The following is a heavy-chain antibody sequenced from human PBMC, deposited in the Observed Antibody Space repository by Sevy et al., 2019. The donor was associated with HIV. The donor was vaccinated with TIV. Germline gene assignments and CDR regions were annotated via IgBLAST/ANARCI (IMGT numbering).Heavy chain of an antibody. D-gene: IGHD4-4*01. CDR3: ASRDGYSSIDY. Sequence: GESLKISCKASGYSFTRYWIGWVRQMPGKGPEWMGIIDPGDSETRYSPSFQGQVTISADKSVSTAYLQWSSLKASDTAMYYCASRDGYSSIDYWGQGTLVTVSS. J-gene: IGHJ4*02. V-gene: IGHV5-51*01. CDR2: IDPGDSET. CDR1: GYSFTRYW.